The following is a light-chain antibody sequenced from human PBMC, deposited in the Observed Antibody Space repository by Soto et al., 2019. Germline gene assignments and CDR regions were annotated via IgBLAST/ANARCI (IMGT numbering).Light chain of an antibody. Sequence: EILLTQSPGTLSLSPGDGATLSCRASQNLGSGYLAWYQQKPGQAPRILIYAASSRATGIPDRFSGSGSGTDFSLTISRLEPEDFAVYYCQQYDTSPRTFGQGTKLDIK. CDR3: QQYDTSPRT. CDR2: AAS. CDR1: QNLGSGY. V-gene: IGKV3-20*01. J-gene: IGKJ1*01.